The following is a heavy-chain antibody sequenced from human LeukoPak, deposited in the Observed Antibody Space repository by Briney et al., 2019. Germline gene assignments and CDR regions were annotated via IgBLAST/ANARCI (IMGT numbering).Heavy chain of an antibody. CDR2: IYSGGST. Sequence: GGSLRLSCAASGFTVSSNYMSWVRQAPGKGLEWVSVIYSGGSTYYADSVKGRFTISRDNSKNTLYLQMNSLRAEDTAVYYCARERGATSSPLDYWGQGALVTVSS. J-gene: IGHJ4*02. D-gene: IGHD1-26*01. CDR1: GFTVSSNY. CDR3: ARERGATSSPLDY. V-gene: IGHV3-66*01.